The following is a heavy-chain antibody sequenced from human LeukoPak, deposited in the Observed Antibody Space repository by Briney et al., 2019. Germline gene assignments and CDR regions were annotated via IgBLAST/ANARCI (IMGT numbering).Heavy chain of an antibody. J-gene: IGHJ6*03. V-gene: IGHV4-59*01. CDR2: IYYSGST. CDR1: GGPISSYY. D-gene: IGHD1-26*01. Sequence: PSETLSLTCTVSGGPISSYYWSWIRQPPGKGLEWIGYIYYSGSTNYNPSLKSRVTISVDTSKNQFSLKLSSVTAADTAVYYCAGKTRYIGSYGRGYYYYYMDVWGKGTTVTVSS. CDR3: AGKTRYIGSYGRGYYYYYMDV.